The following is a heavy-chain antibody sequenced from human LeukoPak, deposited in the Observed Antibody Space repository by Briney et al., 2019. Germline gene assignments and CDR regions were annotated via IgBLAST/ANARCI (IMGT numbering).Heavy chain of an antibody. CDR3: ARDLYYNSGFDY. CDR2: INQDGSEK. D-gene: IGHD3-10*01. J-gene: IGHJ4*02. V-gene: IGHV3-7*01. Sequence: GGSLRLSCAASGFTFSSFWVTWVRQAPGKGLEWVANINQDGSEKYYVDSVKGRFTISRDNAKNSVYLQMNSLRAEDTAVYYCARDLYYNSGFDYWGQGTLVTVSS. CDR1: GFTFSSFW.